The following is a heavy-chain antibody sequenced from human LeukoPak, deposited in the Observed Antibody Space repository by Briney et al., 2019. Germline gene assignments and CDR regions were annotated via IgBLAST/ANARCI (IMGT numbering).Heavy chain of an antibody. CDR3: AKAQKSDILTGYYTAFDS. CDR1: GFTFRTYG. J-gene: IGHJ4*02. Sequence: PGGSLRLSCAASGFTFRTYGMHWVRQAPGKGLEWVASIRYDGSDKYYADAVKGRFTISRANSKHTLYLQMNSLRAEDTAVYYCAKAQKSDILTGYYTAFDSWGQRNLGTVS. CDR2: IRYDGSDK. V-gene: IGHV3-30*02. D-gene: IGHD3-9*01.